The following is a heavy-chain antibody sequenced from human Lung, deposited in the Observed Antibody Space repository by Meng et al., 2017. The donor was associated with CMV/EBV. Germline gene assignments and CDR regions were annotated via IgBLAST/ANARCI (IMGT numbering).Heavy chain of an antibody. CDR1: GFTFSSYS. J-gene: IGHJ4*02. V-gene: IGHV3-21*01. CDR2: ISSSSSDI. CDR3: AREPTWGMGWLHSDY. Sequence: RGSLRRSCAASGFTFSSYSMNWVRQAPGKGLEWVSSISSSSSDIYYAYSVKGRFTISRDNAKHSLYLQMNSLRAEDTAVYYCAREPTWGMGWLHSDYWGQGTLVTVSS. D-gene: IGHD3-16*01.